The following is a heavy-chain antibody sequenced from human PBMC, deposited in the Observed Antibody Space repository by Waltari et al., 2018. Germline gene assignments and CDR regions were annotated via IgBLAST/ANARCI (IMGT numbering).Heavy chain of an antibody. CDR2: IYTSGST. J-gene: IGHJ2*01. Sequence: QVQLQESGPGLVKPSETLSLTCTVSGGSISSYYWSWIRQPAGRGLEWIGRIYTSGSTNYNPSLKSRVTMSVDTSKNQFSLKLSSVTAADTAVYYCAREIEPFRGIFGGERPRAVDLWGRGTLVTVSS. V-gene: IGHV4-4*07. CDR3: AREIEPFRGIFGGERPRAVDL. CDR1: GGSISSYY. D-gene: IGHD3-3*01.